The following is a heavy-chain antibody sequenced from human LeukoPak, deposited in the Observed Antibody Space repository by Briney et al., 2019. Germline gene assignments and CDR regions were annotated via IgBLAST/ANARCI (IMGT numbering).Heavy chain of an antibody. CDR2: ISGSGGST. CDR3: ARDFKTLYYFDY. CDR1: GFTFSSYA. V-gene: IGHV3-23*01. J-gene: IGHJ4*02. Sequence: PGGSLRLSCAASGFTFSSYAMTWVRQAPGKGLEWVSGISGSGGSTYYADSVKGRFTISRDNAKNSLYLQMNSLRAEDTAVYYCARDFKTLYYFDYWGQGTLVTVSS.